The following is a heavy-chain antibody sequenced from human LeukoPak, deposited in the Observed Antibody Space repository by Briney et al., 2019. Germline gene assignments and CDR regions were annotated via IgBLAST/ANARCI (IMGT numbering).Heavy chain of an antibody. CDR3: AKGHVEMATITAFDY. Sequence: GGSLGNSCGAPGFTFSRYTMSWVRQAPGKGLEWVSAISGSGGSTYYADSVKGRFTISRDNFKNTLYLQMNNLRAEDTAVYYYAKGHVEMATITAFDYWGQGTLVTVSS. J-gene: IGHJ4*02. CDR1: GFTFSRYT. V-gene: IGHV3-23*01. D-gene: IGHD5-24*01. CDR2: ISGSGGST.